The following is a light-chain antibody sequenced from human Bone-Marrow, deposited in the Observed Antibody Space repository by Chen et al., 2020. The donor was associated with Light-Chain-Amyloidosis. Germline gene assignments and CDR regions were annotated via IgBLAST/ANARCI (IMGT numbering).Light chain of an antibody. CDR1: SSDVGSYNL. CDR3: CSEDGKYSWV. V-gene: IGLV2-23*01. Sequence: QSALTQPASVSWSPVQSITISCTGTSSDVGSYNLVSLYQQHPGEAPKLIIYEGTKRPSGVSNRMCGSKSANTASQTSSGLQAEEEADYFCCSEDGKYSWVFGDVTKLTVL. CDR2: EGT. J-gene: IGLJ3*02.